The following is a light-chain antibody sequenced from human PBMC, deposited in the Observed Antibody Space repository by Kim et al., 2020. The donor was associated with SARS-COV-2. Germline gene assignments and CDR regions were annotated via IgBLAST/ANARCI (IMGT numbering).Light chain of an antibody. J-gene: IGKJ2*01. CDR1: QSVRNN. CDR2: GAS. CDR3: QQYDDWPPNT. Sequence: ETVLTQSPATLSASPGDRATLSCRASQSVRNNLAWYQQKPGQSPRLVIYGASTRATGIPDRFSGSGSGTEFTLTISSLQSEDFSVYYCQQYDDWPPNTFGQWTKLEI. V-gene: IGKV3-15*01.